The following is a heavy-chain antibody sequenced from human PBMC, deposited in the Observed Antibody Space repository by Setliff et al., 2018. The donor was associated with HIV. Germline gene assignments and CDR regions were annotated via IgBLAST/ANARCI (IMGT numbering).Heavy chain of an antibody. CDR3: ARDREESNGHYMDV. D-gene: IGHD5-18*01. CDR2: IYSGGTT. J-gene: IGHJ6*03. V-gene: IGHV3-66*02. Sequence: TGGSMRLSCAASGFTVTSNYMHWVRQAQGKGLEWVSVIYSGGTTYYVDSVKGRFTISRDTSKNTLYLQINSLRGEDTAVYYCARDREESNGHYMDVWGKGTTVTVSS. CDR1: GFTVTSNY.